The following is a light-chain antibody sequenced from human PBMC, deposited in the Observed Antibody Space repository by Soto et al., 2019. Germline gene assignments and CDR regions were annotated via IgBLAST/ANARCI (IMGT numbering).Light chain of an antibody. J-gene: IGKJ5*01. CDR3: QQSYSTLIT. CDR2: GAS. V-gene: IGKV1-12*01. CDR1: QDISTL. Sequence: DIQMTQSPSSVSASIGDTVTITCRASQDISTLLAWYQQKPGKAPKLLIYGASTLESGVPSRFSGRGSGTDFTLTISSLQPEDFATYYCQQSYSTLITFGQGTRLEIK.